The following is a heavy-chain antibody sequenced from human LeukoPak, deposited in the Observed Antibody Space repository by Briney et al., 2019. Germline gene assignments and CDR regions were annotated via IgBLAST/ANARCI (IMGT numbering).Heavy chain of an antibody. J-gene: IGHJ4*02. V-gene: IGHV4-59*08. CDR3: ARLPQDDWLVPDY. CDR2: IYYSGST. D-gene: IGHD3-9*01. Sequence: SETLSLTCTVSGVSISSYYRSWIRQPPGKGLEWIGYIYYSGSTNYNPSLKSRVTISVDTSKNQFSLKLSSVTAADRAVYYCARLPQDDWLVPDYWGQGTLVTVSS. CDR1: GVSISSYY.